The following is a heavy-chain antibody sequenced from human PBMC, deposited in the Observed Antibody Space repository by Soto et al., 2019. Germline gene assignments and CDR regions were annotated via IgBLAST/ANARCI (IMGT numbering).Heavy chain of an antibody. J-gene: IGHJ6*02. V-gene: IGHV1-69*13. CDR1: GGTFSCYA. CDR3: ARYSSSWSYYYYYGMDV. CDR2: IIPIFGTA. Sequence: SVKVSCKASGGTFSCYAISWVRQAPGQGLEWMGGIIPIFGTANYAQKFQGRVTITADESTSTAYMELSSLRSEDTAVYYCARYSSSWSYYYYYGMDVWGQGTTVTVSS. D-gene: IGHD6-13*01.